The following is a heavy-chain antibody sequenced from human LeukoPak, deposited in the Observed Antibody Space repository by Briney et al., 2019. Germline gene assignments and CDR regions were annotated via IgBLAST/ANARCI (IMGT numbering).Heavy chain of an antibody. D-gene: IGHD6-19*01. J-gene: IGHJ5*02. CDR2: IYTSGTT. V-gene: IGHV4-4*07. Sequence: SGTLSLTCTVSGGSISSYYWSWIRQPAGKGLEWIGRIYTSGTTDYNPSLKSRVTMSVDTSRKQFSLKLSSVTAADTAVYYCARGLYAVTGTSWFDPWGQGTLVTVSP. CDR1: GGSISSYY. CDR3: ARGLYAVTGTSWFDP.